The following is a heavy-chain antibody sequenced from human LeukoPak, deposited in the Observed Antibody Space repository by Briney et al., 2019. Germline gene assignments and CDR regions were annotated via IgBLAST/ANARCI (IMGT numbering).Heavy chain of an antibody. Sequence: GGSLRLSCAASGFTFSSYAMHWVRQAPGKGLEGVAVISYDGSNKYYADSVKGRFTISRDNSKNTLYLQMNSLRAEDTAVYYCARDLYSGRGIAAAGLDYWGQGTLVTVSS. J-gene: IGHJ4*02. CDR2: ISYDGSNK. V-gene: IGHV3-30*04. CDR1: GFTFSSYA. D-gene: IGHD6-13*01. CDR3: ARDLYSGRGIAAAGLDY.